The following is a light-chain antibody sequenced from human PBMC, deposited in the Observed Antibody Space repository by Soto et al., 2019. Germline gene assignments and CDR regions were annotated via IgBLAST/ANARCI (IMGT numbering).Light chain of an antibody. CDR3: QQYNHWLLS. CDR1: QGVTTN. V-gene: IGKV3-15*01. J-gene: IGKJ4*01. CDR2: AAS. Sequence: EIVMTQSPATLSVSPGERATLSCRAGQGVTTNFAWYQQKSGQSPRLLIYAASTRATGVPARFSGSGSETEFTLTITTLQSEDFAVYYCQQYNHWLLSFGVGTKVDIK.